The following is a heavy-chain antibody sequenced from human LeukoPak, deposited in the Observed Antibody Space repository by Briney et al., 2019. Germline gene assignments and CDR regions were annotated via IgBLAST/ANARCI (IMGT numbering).Heavy chain of an antibody. CDR1: GYTFTSYG. V-gene: IGHV1-69*04. CDR2: IIPILGIA. Sequence: ASVKVSCKASGYTFTSYGISWVRQAPGQGLEWMGRIIPILGIANYAQKFQGRVTITADKATSTAYMELSSLRSEDTAVYYCASPQTYDSSGYYSGYSGAFDIWGQGTMVTVSS. J-gene: IGHJ3*02. D-gene: IGHD3-22*01. CDR3: ASPQTYDSSGYYSGYSGAFDI.